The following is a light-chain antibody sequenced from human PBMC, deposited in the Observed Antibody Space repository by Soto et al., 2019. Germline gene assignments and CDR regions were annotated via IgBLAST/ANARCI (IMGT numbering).Light chain of an antibody. CDR2: EVN. V-gene: IGLV2-8*01. CDR3: SSYAGRNTFV. J-gene: IGLJ1*01. Sequence: QSALTQPPSASGSPGQSVTISCTGTSSDVGFDNYVSWYQQHPGKAPKLMIYEVNKRPSGVPYRFSGSKSGNTASPTVSGLQAEDEAEYHCSSYAGRNTFVFGTGTKLTVL. CDR1: SSDVGFDNY.